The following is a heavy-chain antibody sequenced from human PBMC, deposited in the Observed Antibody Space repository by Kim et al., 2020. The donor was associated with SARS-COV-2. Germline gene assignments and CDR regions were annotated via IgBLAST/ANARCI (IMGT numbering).Heavy chain of an antibody. V-gene: IGHV4-59*09. CDR3: ARGEALWFGEYKGWFDP. J-gene: IGHJ5*02. Sequence: LKSRVTISVDTPKNQCSLKLSSVTAADTAVYYCARGEALWFGEYKGWFDPWGQGTLVTVSS. D-gene: IGHD3-10*01.